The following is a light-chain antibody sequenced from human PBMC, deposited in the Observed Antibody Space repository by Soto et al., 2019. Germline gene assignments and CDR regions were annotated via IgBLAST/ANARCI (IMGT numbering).Light chain of an antibody. V-gene: IGKV1-39*01. CDR1: QSISTY. Sequence: DIQMTQSPSSLSTSVGDRVTITCRASQSISTYLNWYPQKRGKAPKLXIYAASSLQSGVPSRFSGSGAGTNCTRTISSLQREDVATDYCQQTYSTTRTFGQGTKVDIK. J-gene: IGKJ1*01. CDR2: AAS. CDR3: QQTYSTTRT.